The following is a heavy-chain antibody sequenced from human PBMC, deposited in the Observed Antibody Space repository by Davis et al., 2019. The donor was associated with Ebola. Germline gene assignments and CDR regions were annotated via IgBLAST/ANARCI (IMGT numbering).Heavy chain of an antibody. D-gene: IGHD6-13*01. CDR3: AREVPGAGHLDY. CDR1: GGSISSGNW. Sequence: SETLSLTCAVSGGSISSGNWWSWLRQTPGKGLEWIGYIHYSGSTNYNPSLKSRVTMSVDTSRNQFSLKLNSVTAADTAVYFCAREVPGAGHLDYWGQGILVTVSS. V-gene: IGHV4-61*01. J-gene: IGHJ4*02. CDR2: IHYSGST.